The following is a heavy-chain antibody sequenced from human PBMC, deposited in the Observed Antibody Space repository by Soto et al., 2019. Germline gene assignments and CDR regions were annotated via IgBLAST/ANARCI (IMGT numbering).Heavy chain of an antibody. Sequence: EVQLVESGGGLVQPGGSLRLSCAASGLTFSASAIHWVRQASGKGLEWVGRIRSKANDYATVYAASVKGRFTISRDDSKNTAYLQMDSLKTEDTAVYYCTCPYSSDWYEKDYWGQGTLVTVSS. CDR2: IRSKANDYAT. D-gene: IGHD6-19*01. CDR3: TCPYSSDWYEKDY. CDR1: GLTFSASA. V-gene: IGHV3-73*01. J-gene: IGHJ4*02.